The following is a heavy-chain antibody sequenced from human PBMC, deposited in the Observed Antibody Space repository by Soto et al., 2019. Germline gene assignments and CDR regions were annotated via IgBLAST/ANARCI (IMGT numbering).Heavy chain of an antibody. CDR3: ARSKYWDYFDS. J-gene: IGHJ4*02. Sequence: SETLSLTCTVSRGSISSYYWSWIRQPPGKGLEWIGYIYYSGSTNYNPSLKSRVTISVDTSKNQSSLKLSSVTAADTAVYYCARSKYWDYFDSWGQGTLVTVSS. CDR1: RGSISSYY. D-gene: IGHD2-15*01. CDR2: IYYSGST. V-gene: IGHV4-59*08.